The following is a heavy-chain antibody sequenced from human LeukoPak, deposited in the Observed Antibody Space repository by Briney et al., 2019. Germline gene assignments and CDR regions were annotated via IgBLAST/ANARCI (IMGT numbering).Heavy chain of an antibody. Sequence: PGGALRLSCAASGVTFSSYAMSWGRQAPGKGLEWGSAISGSGGSTYYADSVKGRFTISRANSKNTLYLQMNSLRAEDTAVYHCAKSIRLGELSFISPPASAFDYWGQGTLVTVSS. J-gene: IGHJ4*02. D-gene: IGHD3-16*02. V-gene: IGHV3-23*01. CDR1: GVTFSSYA. CDR3: AKSIRLGELSFISPPASAFDY. CDR2: ISGSGGST.